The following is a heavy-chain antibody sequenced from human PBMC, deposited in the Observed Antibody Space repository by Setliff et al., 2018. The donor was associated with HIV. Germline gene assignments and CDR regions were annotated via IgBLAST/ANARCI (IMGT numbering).Heavy chain of an antibody. D-gene: IGHD3-3*01. Sequence: SETLSLTCTVSGGSISGYYWSWIRQPPGKGLEWIAYIYYSGSTKYNPSLKSRVTISVDTSKNQFSLKLSSVTAADTAVYYCARGTAYYNFWSGYSQDYYYYMDVWGKGTTVTVSS. V-gene: IGHV4-59*12. CDR2: IYYSGST. J-gene: IGHJ6*03. CDR1: GGSISGYY. CDR3: ARGTAYYNFWSGYSQDYYYYMDV.